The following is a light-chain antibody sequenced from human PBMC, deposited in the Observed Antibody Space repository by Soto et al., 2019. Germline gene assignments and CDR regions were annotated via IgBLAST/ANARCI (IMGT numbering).Light chain of an antibody. V-gene: IGKV3-11*01. CDR1: QSVKTF. CDR3: QQRNSWPPTFT. CDR2: GAS. J-gene: IGKJ5*01. Sequence: EIVLTQSSATLSWSAGERATLSCGASQSVKTFLVWYQHRPGQAPRVLVYGASIRATGIPARFSGSGSGKEFTLNITSLQSEDFAVYYCQQRNSWPPTFTFGQGTRLEIK.